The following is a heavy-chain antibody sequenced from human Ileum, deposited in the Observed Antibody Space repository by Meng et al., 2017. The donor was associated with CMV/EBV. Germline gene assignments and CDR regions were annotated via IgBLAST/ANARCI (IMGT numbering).Heavy chain of an antibody. D-gene: IGHD3-16*02. J-gene: IGHJ4*02. Sequence: QVQLRLWGDGLLQPSALLSLTVAFYGCSLRGHYCNWIRPSPGNGLQWIAEINHVGRTNSNPSLASRVTISQDTSRNQCSLKLYSVTVADSAVYYCARGLFRYPAYFDLWGQGTLVTVSS. CDR3: ARGLFRYPAYFDL. V-gene: IGHV4-34*01. CDR1: GCSLRGHY. CDR2: INHVGRT.